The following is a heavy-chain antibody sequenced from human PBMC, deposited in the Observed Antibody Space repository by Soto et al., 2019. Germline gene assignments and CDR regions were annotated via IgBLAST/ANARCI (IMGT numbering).Heavy chain of an antibody. V-gene: IGHV5-10-1*01. CDR1: GYSFAGYW. D-gene: IGHD3-22*01. Sequence: GESLKISCKGSGYSFAGYWITWLRRKPGKGLEWMGRIDPSDSQTYYSPSFRGHVTISVTKSITTVFLQWSSLRASDTAMYYCARQIYDSDTGPNFQYYFDSWGQGTPVTVSS. CDR3: ARQIYDSDTGPNFQYYFDS. J-gene: IGHJ4*02. CDR2: IDPSDSQT.